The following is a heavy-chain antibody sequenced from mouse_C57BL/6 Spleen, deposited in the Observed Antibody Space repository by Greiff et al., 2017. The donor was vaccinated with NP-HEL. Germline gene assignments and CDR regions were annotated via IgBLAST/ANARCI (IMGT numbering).Heavy chain of an antibody. V-gene: IGHV2-5*01. D-gene: IGHD2-4*01. CDR2: IWRGGST. Sequence: VQLQQSGPGLVQPSQSLSITCPVSGFSLTSYGVHWVRQSPGKGLEWLGVIWRGGSTDYNAAFMSRLSSTKDNSKSQVFFKMNSLQADDTAIYYCAKNDYDGAFAYWGQGTLVTVSA. J-gene: IGHJ3*01. CDR3: AKNDYDGAFAY. CDR1: GFSLTSYG.